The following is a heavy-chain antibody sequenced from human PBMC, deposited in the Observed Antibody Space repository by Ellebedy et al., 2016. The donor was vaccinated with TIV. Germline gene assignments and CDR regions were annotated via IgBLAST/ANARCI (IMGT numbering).Heavy chain of an antibody. CDR1: GDSVSTDIG. D-gene: IGHD3-10*01. Sequence: SQTLSLTCVISGDSVSTDIGWNWIRPSPSRGLEWLGRTYYRSKWNNDYAVSLKSRITINPDTSKNLFSLQLNSVTPVDTAVYYCARGWFGSGMGVWGQGTTVTVSS. CDR3: ARGWFGSGMGV. J-gene: IGHJ6*02. CDR2: TYYRSKWNN. V-gene: IGHV6-1*01.